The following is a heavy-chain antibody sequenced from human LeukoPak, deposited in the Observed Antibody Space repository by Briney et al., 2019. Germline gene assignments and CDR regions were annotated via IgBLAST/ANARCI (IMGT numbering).Heavy chain of an antibody. V-gene: IGHV4-59*08. Sequence: PSETLSLTCTVSGGSISSYYWSWVRQPPGKGLEWIGYIYYSGSTNYNPSLKSRVTISVDTSKNQFSLKLSSVTAADTAVYYCARQRRGYCGGDCSNSHFDYWGRGTLVTVSS. D-gene: IGHD2-21*02. J-gene: IGHJ4*02. CDR1: GGSISSYY. CDR3: ARQRRGYCGGDCSNSHFDY. CDR2: IYYSGST.